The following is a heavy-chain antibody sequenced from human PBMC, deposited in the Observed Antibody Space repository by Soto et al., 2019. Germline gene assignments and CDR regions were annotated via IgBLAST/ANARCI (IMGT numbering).Heavy chain of an antibody. Sequence: GGSLRLSCAASGFTFSSYSMNWVRQAPGKGLEWVSSISSSSSYIYYADSVKGRFTISRDNAKNSLYLQMNSLRAEDTAVYYCAREGIAAPRAYYYYYMDVWGKGTTVTVSS. CDR2: ISSSSSYI. CDR3: AREGIAAPRAYYYYYMDV. J-gene: IGHJ6*03. CDR1: GFTFSSYS. V-gene: IGHV3-21*01. D-gene: IGHD6-13*01.